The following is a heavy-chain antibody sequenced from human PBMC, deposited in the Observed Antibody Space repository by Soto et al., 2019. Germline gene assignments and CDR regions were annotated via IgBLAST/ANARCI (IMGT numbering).Heavy chain of an antibody. CDR2: IYHSGST. V-gene: IGHV4-4*02. J-gene: IGHJ6*03. Sequence: SETLSLTCAVSSGSISSSNWWSWVRQPPGKGLEWIGEIYHSGSTNYNPSLKSRVTISVDKSKNQFSLKLSSVTAADTAVYYCASYAGYCSGGSCYVRPKYLYYYMDVWGKGTTVTVSS. CDR3: ASYAGYCSGGSCYVRPKYLYYYMDV. D-gene: IGHD2-15*01. CDR1: SGSISSSNW.